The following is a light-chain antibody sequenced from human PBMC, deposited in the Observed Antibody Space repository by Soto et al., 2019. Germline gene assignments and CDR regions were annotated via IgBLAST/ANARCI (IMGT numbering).Light chain of an antibody. CDR1: SSNIGSNY. CDR2: RNN. CDR3: AAWDDSLSGLVV. Sequence: QSVLTQPPSASGTPGQRVTISCSGSSSNIGSNYVYWYQQLPGTAPKLLIYRNNQRPSGVPDRFSGSKSGTSASLAISGLRSEDEAVYYCAAWDDSLSGLVVFGGGTKLTVL. V-gene: IGLV1-47*01. J-gene: IGLJ2*01.